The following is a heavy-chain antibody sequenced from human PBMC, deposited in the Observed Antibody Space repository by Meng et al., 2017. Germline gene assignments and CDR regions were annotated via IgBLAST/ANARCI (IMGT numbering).Heavy chain of an antibody. V-gene: IGHV3-11*04. J-gene: IGHJ4*02. CDR3: AKSPIVVVAATYYFDY. D-gene: IGHD2-15*01. CDR1: GFTFSDYY. Sequence: GESLKISCAASGFTFSDYYMSWIRQAPGKGLEWVSYISSSGSTIYYADSVKVRFTISRDNAKNSLYLQMNSLRAEDTAVYYCAKSPIVVVAATYYFDYWGQGTLVTVSS. CDR2: ISSSGSTI.